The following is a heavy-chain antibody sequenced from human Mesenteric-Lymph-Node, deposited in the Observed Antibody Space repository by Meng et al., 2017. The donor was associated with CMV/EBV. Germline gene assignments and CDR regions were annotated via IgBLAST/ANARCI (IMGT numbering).Heavy chain of an antibody. J-gene: IGHJ6*02. Sequence: ASVKVSCKASGYTFISYAMHWVRQAPGQRLEWMGWSNAGNGNTKHSQEFQGRVTITADKSTSTAYMELSSLRSEDTAVYYCARDGGATVVTPKGFYGMDVWGQGTTVTVSS. CDR2: SNAGNGNT. D-gene: IGHD4-23*01. V-gene: IGHV1-3*02. CDR3: ARDGGATVVTPKGFYGMDV. CDR1: GYTFISYA.